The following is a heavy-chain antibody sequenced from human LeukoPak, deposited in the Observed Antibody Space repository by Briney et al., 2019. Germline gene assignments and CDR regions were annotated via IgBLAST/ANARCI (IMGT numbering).Heavy chain of an antibody. J-gene: IGHJ4*02. CDR3: TRDSIHTY. V-gene: IGHV3-53*01. CDR2: IYNEGTT. Sequence: QPGGSLSLSCAASGFSSNNNYMHWVRPAPGKGLEGVSIIYNEGTTFYTDSVRGRFTISRDDSKNTIYLLMNSLRAEDTAIYYCTRDSIHTYWGQGALVTVSS. CDR1: GFSSNNNY.